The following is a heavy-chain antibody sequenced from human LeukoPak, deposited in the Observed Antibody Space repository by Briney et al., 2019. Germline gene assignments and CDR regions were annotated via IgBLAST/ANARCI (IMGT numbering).Heavy chain of an antibody. D-gene: IGHD6-19*01. Sequence: GGSLRLSCAASGFTFSRDSMNWVRQAPGKGLEWISYISSSSIIYYADSVKGRFTISRDNAKNSLYLQMNSLRAEDTAVYYCARDTKRIAVTGTGIDYWGQGTLVTVSS. CDR1: GFTFSRDS. CDR3: ARDTKRIAVTGTGIDY. J-gene: IGHJ4*02. CDR2: ISSSSII. V-gene: IGHV3-48*04.